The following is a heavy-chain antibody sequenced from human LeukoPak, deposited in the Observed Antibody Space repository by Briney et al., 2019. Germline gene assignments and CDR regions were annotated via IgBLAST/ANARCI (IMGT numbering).Heavy chain of an antibody. J-gene: IGHJ4*02. V-gene: IGHV3-15*07. CDR3: TTRLTIDY. CDR1: GLTLSNVW. Sequence: GGSLRLSCAVSGLTLSNVWMNWVRQAPGKGLEWVGRIRSRGDGGTTDFAAPVKGRFTISRDDSKNTLYLQMNSLKTEDTAVYYCTTRLTIDYWGQGTLVTVSS. CDR2: IRSRGDGGTT. D-gene: IGHD3-3*01.